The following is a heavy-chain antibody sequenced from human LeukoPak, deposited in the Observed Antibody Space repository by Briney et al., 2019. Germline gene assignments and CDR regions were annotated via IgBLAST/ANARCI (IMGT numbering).Heavy chain of an antibody. V-gene: IGHV3-20*04. J-gene: IGHJ4*02. CDR1: GFTFDDYG. CDR2: INWNGGST. D-gene: IGHD3-22*01. Sequence: GGSLRLSCAASGFTFDDYGMSWVRQAPGKGLEWVSGINWNGGSTGYADSVKGRFTISRDNAKNSLYLQMNSLRAEDTALYYCARLYYYDTRGQFDYWGQGTLVTVSS. CDR3: ARLYYYDTRGQFDY.